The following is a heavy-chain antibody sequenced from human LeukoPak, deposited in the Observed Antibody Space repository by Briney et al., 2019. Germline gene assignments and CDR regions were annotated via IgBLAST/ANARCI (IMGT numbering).Heavy chain of an antibody. Sequence: PSETLSLTCTVSGASVSSGSYYWSWIRQPPGKGLEWIGYIYYSGSTNYNPSLKSRVTISVDTSKNQFSLKLSSVTAADTAVYYCARGCSGGSCKGTPHGAFDIWGQGTMVTVSS. J-gene: IGHJ3*02. CDR3: ARGCSGGSCKGTPHGAFDI. V-gene: IGHV4-61*01. CDR1: GASVSSGSYY. D-gene: IGHD2-15*01. CDR2: IYYSGST.